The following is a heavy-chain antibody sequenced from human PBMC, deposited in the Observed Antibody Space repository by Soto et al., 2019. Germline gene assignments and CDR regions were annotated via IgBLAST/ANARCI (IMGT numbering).Heavy chain of an antibody. Sequence: GASVKVSCKASGYTFTSYGISWVRQAPGQGLEWMGWISAYNGNTNYAQKLQGRVTMTTDTSTSTAYMELRSLRSDDTAVYYCARDRGPYITILGVVFGFDPWGQGTLVTVSS. CDR1: GYTFTSYG. D-gene: IGHD3-3*01. CDR3: ARDRGPYITILGVVFGFDP. J-gene: IGHJ5*02. V-gene: IGHV1-18*01. CDR2: ISAYNGNT.